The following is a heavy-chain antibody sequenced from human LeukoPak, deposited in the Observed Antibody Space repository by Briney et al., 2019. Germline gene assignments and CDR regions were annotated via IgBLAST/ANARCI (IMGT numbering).Heavy chain of an antibody. J-gene: IGHJ4*02. Sequence: GSLRLSCAASGFTFSTYAMSWVRQAPGKGLEWVSTISGSGANTYYADSVRGRFTISRDNSKNTLYLHMNSLRAEDTAVYYRAKERAGYTNPYYFDYWGQGTLVTVSS. CDR2: ISGSGANT. D-gene: IGHD3-16*02. CDR1: GFTFSTYA. CDR3: AKERAGYTNPYYFDY. V-gene: IGHV3-23*01.